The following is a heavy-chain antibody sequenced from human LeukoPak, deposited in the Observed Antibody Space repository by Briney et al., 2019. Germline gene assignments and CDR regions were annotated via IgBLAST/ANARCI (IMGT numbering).Heavy chain of an antibody. J-gene: IGHJ5*02. V-gene: IGHV3-30-3*01. Sequence: QPGRSLRLSCAASGFTFSSYAMHWVRQAPGKGLEWVAVISYDGSNKYYADSVKGRFTISRDNSKNTLYLQMNSLRAEDTAVYYRARDQQWLLLNWFDPWGQGTLVTVSS. D-gene: IGHD3-22*01. CDR2: ISYDGSNK. CDR1: GFTFSSYA. CDR3: ARDQQWLLLNWFDP.